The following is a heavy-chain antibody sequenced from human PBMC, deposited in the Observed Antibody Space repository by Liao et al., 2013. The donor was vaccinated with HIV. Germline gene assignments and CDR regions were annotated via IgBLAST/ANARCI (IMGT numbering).Heavy chain of an antibody. D-gene: IGHD6-13*01. CDR3: ARGSQLDS. J-gene: IGHJ4*02. Sequence: QVQLQESGPGLVKPSQTLSLTCTVSGGSISSSSYYWSWIRQPAGKGLEWIGRIYTSGSTKYNPSLKSRVTISIDTSKSQFSLRLSSVTAADTAVYYCARGSQLDSWGQGTLVIVSS. CDR1: GGSISSSSYY. V-gene: IGHV4-61*02. CDR2: IYTSGST.